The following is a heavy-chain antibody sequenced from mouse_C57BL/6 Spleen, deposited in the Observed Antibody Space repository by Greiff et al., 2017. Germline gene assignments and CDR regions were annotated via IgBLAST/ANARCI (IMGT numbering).Heavy chain of an antibody. J-gene: IGHJ2*01. CDR2: INPNTGGT. CDR1: GYTFTDYN. Sequence: EVQLQQSGPELVKPGASVKIPCKASGYTFTDYNMDWVKQSHGQSLEWIGDINPNTGGTIYNQKFKGTATLTVDKSSSTAYMELRSLTSEDTAVYYCARAKKSVLWDYCDYWGQGTTLTVAS. V-gene: IGHV1-18*01. D-gene: IGHD6-2*01. CDR3: ARAKKSVLWDYCDY.